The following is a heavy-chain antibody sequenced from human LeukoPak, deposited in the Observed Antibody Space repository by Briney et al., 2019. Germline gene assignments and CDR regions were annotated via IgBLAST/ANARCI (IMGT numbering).Heavy chain of an antibody. J-gene: IGHJ5*01. CDR1: GDSIGSSSYY. CDR2: IFYSGST. D-gene: IGHD1-26*01. V-gene: IGHV4-39*07. CDR3: ARQVAIVEPTDPNWFDS. Sequence: SETLSLTCNVSGDSIGSSSYYWGWIRQTPEKGLEWMGSIFYSGSTYYTPSLKSRVTMSLDTSKNQFSLRLTSVTAADTAVYYCARQVAIVEPTDPNWFDSWGQGTLVTVSS.